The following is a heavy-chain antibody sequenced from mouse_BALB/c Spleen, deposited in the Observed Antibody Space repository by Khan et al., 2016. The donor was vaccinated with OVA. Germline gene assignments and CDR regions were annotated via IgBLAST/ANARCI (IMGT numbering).Heavy chain of an antibody. V-gene: IGHV2-2*02. CDR1: GFSLTTYG. J-gene: IGHJ3*01. CDR2: IWSGGST. Sequence: QVQLQQSGPGLVQPSQSLSITCTVSGFSLTTYGVHWVRQSPGKGLEWLGVIWSGGSTDYNAPFISRLSISKDSSKSQVFFKMNSLQVNDTAIYYCGRNYDYGEGLAYWGQGTMVTVSA. CDR3: GRNYDYGEGLAY. D-gene: IGHD2-4*01.